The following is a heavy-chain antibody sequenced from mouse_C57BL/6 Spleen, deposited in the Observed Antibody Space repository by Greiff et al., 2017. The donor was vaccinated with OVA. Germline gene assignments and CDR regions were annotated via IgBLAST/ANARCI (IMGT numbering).Heavy chain of an antibody. CDR3: AREGDYYGSSYVDAMDY. D-gene: IGHD1-1*01. V-gene: IGHV1-81*01. CDR1: GYTFTSYG. CDR2: IYPRSGNT. J-gene: IGHJ4*01. Sequence: QVHVKQSGAELARPGASVKLSCKASGYTFTSYGISWVKQRTGQGLEWIGEIYPRSGNTYYNEKFKGQATLTADKSSSTAYMELRSLTSEDSAVYFCAREGDYYGSSYVDAMDYWGQGTSVTVSS.